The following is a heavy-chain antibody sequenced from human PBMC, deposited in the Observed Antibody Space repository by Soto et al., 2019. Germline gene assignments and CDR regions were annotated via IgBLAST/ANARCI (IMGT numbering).Heavy chain of an antibody. CDR3: GKVLIGATRHADVDS. J-gene: IGHJ4*02. D-gene: IGHD2-15*01. CDR1: GVSLNSGHYY. V-gene: IGHV4-39*01. CDR2: VYYDEST. Sequence: QVQLQESGPGLLEPLETLSLTCSVSGVSLNSGHYYWVWVRQSPGKGLAWIASVYYDESTYYNPSLQSRVTISIDKPRNQFSLTLKSVTAAATAVYYCGKVLIGATRHADVDSWGQGARVTVSS.